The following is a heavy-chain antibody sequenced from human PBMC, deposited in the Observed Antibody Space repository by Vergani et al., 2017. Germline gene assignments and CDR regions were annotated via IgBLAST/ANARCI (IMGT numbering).Heavy chain of an antibody. D-gene: IGHD2-2*01. CDR3: ARDSHSSRRSFDI. CDR1: GGSISSYY. V-gene: IGHV4-59*01. CDR2: IYYSGST. Sequence: QVQLQESGPGLVKPSETLSLTCTVSGGSISSYYWSWIRQPPGKGLEWIGYIYYSGSTNYNPSLKSRVTISVDTSKNQFSLKLSSVTAADTAVYYCARDSHSSRRSFDIWGQGTRVTVSS. J-gene: IGHJ3*02.